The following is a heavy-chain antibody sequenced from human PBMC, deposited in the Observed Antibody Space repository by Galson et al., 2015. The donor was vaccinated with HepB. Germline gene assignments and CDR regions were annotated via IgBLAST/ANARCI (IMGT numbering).Heavy chain of an antibody. CDR1: GGSFSGYY. V-gene: IGHV4-34*01. CDR2: INHSGST. J-gene: IGHJ4*02. Sequence: TLSLTCAVYGGSFSGYYWSWIRQPPGKGLEWIGEINHSGSTNYNPSLKSRVTISVDTSKNQFSLKLSSVTAADTAVYYCARVPRLRSREFDYWGQGTLVTVSS. CDR3: ARVPRLRSREFDY. D-gene: IGHD3-16*01.